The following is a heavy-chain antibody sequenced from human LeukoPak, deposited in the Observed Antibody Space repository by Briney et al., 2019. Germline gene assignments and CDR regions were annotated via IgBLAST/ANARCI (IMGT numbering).Heavy chain of an antibody. D-gene: IGHD2-2*01. CDR1: GYTLTELS. Sequence: ASVKVSCKVSGYTLTELSMHWVRQAPGKGLEWMGGFDPEDGETIYAQKFQGRVTMTEDTSTDTAYMELSSLRSEDTAVYYCATPRYRGYCSSTSCPWYFDYWGQGTLVTVSS. CDR2: FDPEDGET. CDR3: ATPRYRGYCSSTSCPWYFDY. V-gene: IGHV1-24*01. J-gene: IGHJ4*02.